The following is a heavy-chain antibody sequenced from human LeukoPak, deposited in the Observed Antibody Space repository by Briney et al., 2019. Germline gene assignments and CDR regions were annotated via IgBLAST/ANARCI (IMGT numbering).Heavy chain of an antibody. Sequence: KPSETLSLTCSVSGDSITYFYWSWIRQAAGKGLEWIGYIYYSGSANYNPSLKSRVAISVDTSKNQFSLKLSSVTAADTAVYYCARAVAGTSDAFDIWGQGTMVTVSS. CDR3: ARAVAGTSDAFDI. V-gene: IGHV4-59*01. J-gene: IGHJ3*02. CDR2: IYYSGSA. D-gene: IGHD6-19*01. CDR1: GDSITYFY.